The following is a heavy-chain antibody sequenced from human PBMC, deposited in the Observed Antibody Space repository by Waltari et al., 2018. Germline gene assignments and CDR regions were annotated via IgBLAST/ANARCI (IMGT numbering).Heavy chain of an antibody. V-gene: IGHV4-61*01. CDR2: IYYSGST. Sequence: QVQLQESGPGLVKPSETLSLTCTVSGGSVSSGSYYWSWIRQPPGKGLEWIGYIYYSGSTNYNPSLKSRVTISVDTSKNQFSLKLSSVTAADTAAYYCARDRAYDSSGLGAFDIWGQGTMVTVSS. CDR3: ARDRAYDSSGLGAFDI. CDR1: GGSVSSGSYY. J-gene: IGHJ3*02. D-gene: IGHD3-22*01.